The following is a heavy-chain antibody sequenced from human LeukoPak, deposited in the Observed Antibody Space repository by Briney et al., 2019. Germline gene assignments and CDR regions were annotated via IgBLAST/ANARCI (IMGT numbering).Heavy chain of an antibody. CDR2: INHSGST. D-gene: IGHD6-19*01. V-gene: IGHV4-34*01. J-gene: IGHJ4*02. Sequence: SETLSLTCAVYGGSFSGYYWSWIRQPPGKGLEWIGEINHSGSTNYNPSLKSRVTISVDTSKNQFSLKLSSVTAADTAVYYCARVSGWPEVLFDYWGQGTLVTVSS. CDR3: ARVSGWPEVLFDY. CDR1: GGSFSGYY.